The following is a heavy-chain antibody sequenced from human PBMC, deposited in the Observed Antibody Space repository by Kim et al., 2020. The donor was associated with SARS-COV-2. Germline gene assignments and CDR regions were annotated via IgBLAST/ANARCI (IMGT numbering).Heavy chain of an antibody. Sequence: GESLKISCKGSGYSFTSYWIGWVRQMPGKGLEWMGIIYPGDSDTRYSPSFQGQVTISADKSISTAYLQWSSLKASDTAMYYCASFSWDYYDSSGYYPYYYGMDVWGQGTTVTVSS. CDR2: IYPGDSDT. D-gene: IGHD3-22*01. J-gene: IGHJ6*02. CDR1: GYSFTSYW. CDR3: ASFSWDYYDSSGYYPYYYGMDV. V-gene: IGHV5-51*01.